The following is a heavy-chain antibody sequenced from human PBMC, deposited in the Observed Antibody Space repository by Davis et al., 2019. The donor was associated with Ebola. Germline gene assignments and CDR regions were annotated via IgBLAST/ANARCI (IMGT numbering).Heavy chain of an antibody. CDR2: INHSGST. Sequence: MPSETLSLTCAVYGGSFSGYYWSWIRQPPGKGLEWIGEINHSGSTNYNPSLKSRVTISVDKSKNQFSLKLSSVTAADTAVYYCARVPSGDYGLDVWGQGTLVTVSS. CDR1: GGSFSGYY. J-gene: IGHJ6*02. D-gene: IGHD2-15*01. CDR3: ARVPSGDYGLDV. V-gene: IGHV4-34*01.